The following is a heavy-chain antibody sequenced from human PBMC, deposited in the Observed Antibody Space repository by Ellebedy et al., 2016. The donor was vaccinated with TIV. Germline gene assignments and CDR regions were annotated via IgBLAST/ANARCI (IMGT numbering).Heavy chain of an antibody. D-gene: IGHD3-3*01. CDR3: ARDLVEYYDFWSGYPVYYFDS. Sequence: SETLSLTCAVSGGSISSSNWWSWVRPPPGKGLEWIGEIYHSGNTNYNPSLKSRVTISVDKSKNQFSLKLTSVTAADTAVYYCARDLVEYYDFWSGYPVYYFDSWGQGTLVTVSS. J-gene: IGHJ4*02. CDR1: GGSISSSNW. V-gene: IGHV4-4*02. CDR2: IYHSGNT.